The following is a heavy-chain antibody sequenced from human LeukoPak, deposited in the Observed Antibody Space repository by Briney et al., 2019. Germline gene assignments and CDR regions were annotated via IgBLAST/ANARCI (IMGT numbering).Heavy chain of an antibody. CDR2: IYPGDSDT. J-gene: IGHJ3*02. CDR1: GYSFTSYW. D-gene: IGHD2-8*01. Sequence: GESLKISFKGSGYSFTSYWIGWVRQMPGKGLEWMGIIYPGDSDTRYSPSFQGQVTISADKSISTAYLQWSSLKASDTAMYYCARVGDCTNGVCYAFDIWGQGTMVTVSS. CDR3: ARVGDCTNGVCYAFDI. V-gene: IGHV5-51*01.